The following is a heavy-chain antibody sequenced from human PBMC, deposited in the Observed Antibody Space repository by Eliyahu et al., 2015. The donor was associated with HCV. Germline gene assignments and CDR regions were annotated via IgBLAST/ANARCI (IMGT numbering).Heavy chain of an antibody. J-gene: IGHJ4*02. D-gene: IGHD6-6*01. CDR1: GXXFTFYF. Sequence: QVQLEXSAAEVKKPGASXKVSCKATGXXFTFYFFTWVRQAPGQGLEWMGWINPTNGDTQFLQRFRGRVSMTRDTSXSTAYMDLTGLTSDDTAVYYCARSYTTSSQFDFWGQGTRVTVSS. CDR3: ARSYTTSSQFDF. V-gene: IGHV1-2*02. CDR2: INPTNGDT.